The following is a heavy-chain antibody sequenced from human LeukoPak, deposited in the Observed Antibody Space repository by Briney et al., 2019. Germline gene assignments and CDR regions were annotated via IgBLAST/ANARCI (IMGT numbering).Heavy chain of an antibody. CDR2: IAHDGNNK. J-gene: IGHJ2*01. V-gene: IGHV3-30*09. Sequence: GGSLRLSCTVSGFTFSAFAMMWVRQAPGKGLEWVAVIAHDGNNKFYSDSVKGRFAISRDNSKNTLYLQMSSLSAEDTAVYFCAKDGAANSYWYFDLWGRGTLVTVSS. CDR3: AKDGAANSYWYFDL. D-gene: IGHD4/OR15-4a*01. CDR1: GFTFSAFA.